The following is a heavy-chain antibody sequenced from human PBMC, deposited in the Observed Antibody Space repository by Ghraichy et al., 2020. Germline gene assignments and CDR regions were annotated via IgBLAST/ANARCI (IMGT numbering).Heavy chain of an antibody. CDR3: ARVPLYWGIAVAGTGYFDL. Sequence: LSLTCAASGFTFSSYWMHWVRQAPGKGLVWVSRINSDGSSTSYADSVKGRFTISRDNAKNTLYLQMNSLRAEDTAVYYCARVPLYWGIAVAGTGYFDLWGRGTLVTVSS. J-gene: IGHJ2*01. D-gene: IGHD6-19*01. V-gene: IGHV3-74*01. CDR2: INSDGSST. CDR1: GFTFSSYW.